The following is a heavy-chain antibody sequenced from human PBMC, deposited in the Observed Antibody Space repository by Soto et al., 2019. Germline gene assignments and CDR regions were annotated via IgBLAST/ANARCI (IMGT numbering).Heavy chain of an antibody. CDR1: GFTFTSSA. D-gene: IGHD3-22*01. Sequence: SVKVSCKASGFTFTSSAVQWVRQARGQRLEWIGWIVVGSGNTNYAQKFQERVTITRDMSTSTAYMELSSLRSEDTAVYYCAAGTHYYDSSGYYYVVGFDYWGQGTLVTVSS. V-gene: IGHV1-58*01. CDR2: IVVGSGNT. J-gene: IGHJ4*02. CDR3: AAGTHYYDSSGYYYVVGFDY.